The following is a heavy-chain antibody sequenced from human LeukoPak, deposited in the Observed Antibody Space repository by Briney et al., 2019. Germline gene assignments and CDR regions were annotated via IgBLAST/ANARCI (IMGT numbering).Heavy chain of an antibody. CDR3: ARGYNWNSGGYFDY. CDR2: IIPIFGTA. CDR1: GGTFSSYA. Sequence: ASVKVSCKASGGTFSSYAISWVRQAPGQGLEWTGRIIPIFGTANYAQKFQGRVTITADKSTSTAYMELSSLRSEDTAVYYCARGYNWNSGGYFDYWGQGTLVTVSS. D-gene: IGHD1-7*01. V-gene: IGHV1-69*06. J-gene: IGHJ4*02.